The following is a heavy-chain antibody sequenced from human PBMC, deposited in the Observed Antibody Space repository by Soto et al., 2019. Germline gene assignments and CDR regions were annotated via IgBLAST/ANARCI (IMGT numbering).Heavy chain of an antibody. CDR2: MNPNSGNT. D-gene: IGHD6-13*01. Sequence: ASVKVSCKASGYTFTSYDINWVRQATGQGLEWMGWMNPNSGNTGYAQKFQGRVTMTRNTSISTAYMELSSLRSEDTAVYYCARGFSSSWYIGKDYYGMDVWGQGTTVTVSS. CDR1: GYTFTSYD. J-gene: IGHJ6*02. CDR3: ARGFSSSWYIGKDYYGMDV. V-gene: IGHV1-8*01.